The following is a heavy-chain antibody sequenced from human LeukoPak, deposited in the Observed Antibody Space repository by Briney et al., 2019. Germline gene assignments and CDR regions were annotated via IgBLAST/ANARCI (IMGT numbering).Heavy chain of an antibody. D-gene: IGHD3-22*01. J-gene: IGHJ4*02. CDR2: IYTSGST. CDR3: AAGKSLYDSGNLDY. Sequence: SETLSLTCTVSGGSISSGSYYWSWIRQPAGKVLEWIGRIYTSGSTNYNPSLKSRVTISVDTSKNQFSLKLSSVTAADTAVYYCAAGKSLYDSGNLDYWGQGTLVTVSS. V-gene: IGHV4-61*02. CDR1: GGSISSGSYY.